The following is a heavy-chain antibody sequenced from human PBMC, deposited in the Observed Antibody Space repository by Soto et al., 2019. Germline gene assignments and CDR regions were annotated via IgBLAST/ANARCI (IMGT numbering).Heavy chain of an antibody. Sequence: QVQLVQSGGEVKKPGASVKVSCKASGYTFTSYGISWVRQAPGQGLEWMGRISAYNGNTNYAQKLHGRVTMNTDTTTSPAYMELRSLRDDDTAVYYCARVVGALGHWFDPWGQGTLVTVSS. V-gene: IGHV1-18*01. J-gene: IGHJ5*02. D-gene: IGHD1-26*01. CDR3: ARVVGALGHWFDP. CDR2: ISAYNGNT. CDR1: GYTFTSYG.